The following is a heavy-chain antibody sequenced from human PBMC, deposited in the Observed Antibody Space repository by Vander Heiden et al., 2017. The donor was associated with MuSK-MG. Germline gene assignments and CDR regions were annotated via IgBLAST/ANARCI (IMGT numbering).Heavy chain of an antibody. V-gene: IGHV4-30-2*01. J-gene: IGHJ4*01. Sequence: QLQLQESGSGLVKPSQTLSLTCAVPGGPISRGGDSWSWIRQPQGKGLEWIGYIYHSGSTYYNPSLKSRVTISVDRSKNQFSLKLSSVTAADTAVYYCARVEMATSKFDYWGHGTLVTVSS. CDR1: GGPISRGGDS. D-gene: IGHD5-12*01. CDR3: ARVEMATSKFDY. CDR2: IYHSGST.